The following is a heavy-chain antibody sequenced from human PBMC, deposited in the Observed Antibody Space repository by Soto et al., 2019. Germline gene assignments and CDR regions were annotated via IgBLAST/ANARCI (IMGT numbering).Heavy chain of an antibody. CDR3: ARDYYDFWSGYPPRDNWFDP. CDR2: ISAYNGNT. J-gene: IGHJ5*02. V-gene: IGHV1-18*01. D-gene: IGHD3-3*01. Sequence: GASVKVSCKASGYTFTSYGISWVRQAPGQGLEWFGWISAYNGNTNYAQKLQGRVTMTTDTSTSTAYMELRSLRSYDTAVYYCARDYYDFWSGYPPRDNWFDPWGQGTLVTVSS. CDR1: GYTFTSYG.